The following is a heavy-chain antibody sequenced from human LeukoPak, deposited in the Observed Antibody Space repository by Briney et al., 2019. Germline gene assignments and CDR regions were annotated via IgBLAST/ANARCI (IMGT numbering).Heavy chain of an antibody. J-gene: IGHJ4*02. V-gene: IGHV4-4*07. D-gene: IGHD3-22*01. CDR2: IYTSGST. CDR3: ARDRYDSSGYYYFDY. CDR1: GGSISSYY. Sequence: KPSETLSLTCTVSGGSISSYYWSWIRQPAGKGLEWIGRIYTSGSTNYNPSLKSRVTMSVDTSKDQFSLKVSSVTAADTAVYYCARDRYDSSGYYYFDYWGQGTLVTVSS.